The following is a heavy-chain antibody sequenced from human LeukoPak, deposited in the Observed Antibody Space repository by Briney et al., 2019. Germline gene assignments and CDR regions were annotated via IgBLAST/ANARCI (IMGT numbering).Heavy chain of an antibody. Sequence: NPSETLSLTCTVSGGSISSYYWSWIRQPPGKGLEWIGYIYYSGSTNYNPSLKSRVTISVDTSKNQFSLKLSSVTAADTAVYYCARSLLKTYYYYGMDVWGQGTTVTVSS. J-gene: IGHJ6*02. CDR1: GGSISSYY. CDR3: ARSLLKTYYYYGMDV. V-gene: IGHV4-59*01. D-gene: IGHD1-26*01. CDR2: IYYSGST.